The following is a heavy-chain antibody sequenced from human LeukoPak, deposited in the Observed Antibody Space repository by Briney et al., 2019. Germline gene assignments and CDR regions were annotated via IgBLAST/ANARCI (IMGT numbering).Heavy chain of an antibody. CDR1: GFTFSSYW. CDR2: ISYDGSNK. Sequence: GGSLRLSCAASGFTFSSYWMSWVRQAPGKGLEWVAVISYDGSNKYYADSVKGRFTISRDNSKNTLYLQMNSLRAEDTAVYYCARDYYYDNSGYYYYWGQGTLVTVSS. D-gene: IGHD3-22*01. CDR3: ARDYYYDNSGYYYY. J-gene: IGHJ4*02. V-gene: IGHV3-30-3*01.